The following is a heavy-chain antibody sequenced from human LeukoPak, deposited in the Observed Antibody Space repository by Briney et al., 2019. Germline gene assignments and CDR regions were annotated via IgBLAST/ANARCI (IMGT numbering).Heavy chain of an antibody. V-gene: IGHV4-39*07. J-gene: IGHJ4*02. D-gene: IGHD6-13*01. CDR2: IYYTGST. CDR3: TTDGSGTDY. CDR1: GGSISSYSYY. Sequence: SETLSLTCTVSGGSISSYSYYWGWIRQPPGKGLEWIGGIYYTGSTYYNPSLKSRVTISVDTSKNQFSLKLSSVTAADTAVYYCTTDGSGTDYWGQGTLVTVSS.